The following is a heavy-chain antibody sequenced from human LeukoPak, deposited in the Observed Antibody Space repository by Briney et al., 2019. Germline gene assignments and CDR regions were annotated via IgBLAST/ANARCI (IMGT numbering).Heavy chain of an antibody. Sequence: AGGSLRLSCAASGFTFSSYWMSWVRQAPGEGLEWVANIKQDGSEKYYVDSVKGRFIISRDNARNSLYLQMNSLRAEDTAMYYCARDSWYSSDYWGQGTLVTVSS. V-gene: IGHV3-7*04. CDR1: GFTFSSYW. CDR2: IKQDGSEK. CDR3: ARDSWYSSDY. D-gene: IGHD6-13*01. J-gene: IGHJ4*02.